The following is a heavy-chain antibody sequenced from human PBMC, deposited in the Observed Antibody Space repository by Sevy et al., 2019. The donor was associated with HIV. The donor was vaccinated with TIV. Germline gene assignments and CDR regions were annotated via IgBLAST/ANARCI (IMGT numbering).Heavy chain of an antibody. J-gene: IGHJ6*02. CDR2: ISFDGDTK. Sequence: GGSLRLSCAASGFSFRNFGMHWVRQAPGKGLEWLALISFDGDTKYYGDSVKGRFTISRDNSKNTLYLQMNSLRVEETAVYYCAKRGGHDTSGYVSYYYYGMDVWGQGTTVTVSS. D-gene: IGHD3-22*01. CDR1: GFSFRNFG. CDR3: AKRGGHDTSGYVSYYYYGMDV. V-gene: IGHV3-30*18.